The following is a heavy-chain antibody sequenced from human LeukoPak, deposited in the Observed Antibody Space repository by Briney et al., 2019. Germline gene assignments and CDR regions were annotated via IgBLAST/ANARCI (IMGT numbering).Heavy chain of an antibody. V-gene: IGHV1-18*01. CDR2: ISAYNGNT. CDR1: GYTFTSYG. J-gene: IGHJ3*02. Sequence: GASVKVSCKASGYTFTSYGISWVRQAPGQGLEWMGWISAYNGNTNYAQKLQGRVTMTTDTSTSTAYMELSSLRSEDTAVYYCARGGPSLRYFDWLPKRDNAFDIWGQGTMVTVSS. CDR3: ARGGPSLRYFDWLPKRDNAFDI. D-gene: IGHD3-9*01.